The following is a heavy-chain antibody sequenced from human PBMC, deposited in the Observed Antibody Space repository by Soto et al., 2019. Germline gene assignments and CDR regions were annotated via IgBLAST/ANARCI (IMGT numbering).Heavy chain of an antibody. Sequence: PGGSLRLSCAASGFTFSDYYMSWIRQAPGKGLEWVSYISSRSSTIFYADSVKGRFTISRDNSKNSLYLQMNSLRAEDTAVYYCARGGYSYGYDYYYGMDVWGQGTTVTASS. CDR1: GFTFSDYY. V-gene: IGHV3-11*04. D-gene: IGHD5-18*01. CDR2: ISSRSSTI. J-gene: IGHJ6*02. CDR3: ARGGYSYGYDYYYGMDV.